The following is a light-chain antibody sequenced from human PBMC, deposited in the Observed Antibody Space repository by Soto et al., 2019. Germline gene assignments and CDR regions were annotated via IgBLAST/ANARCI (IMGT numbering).Light chain of an antibody. Sequence: QSVLTQPHSASGTPGQTVIISCSGSISDIGRNTVNWYRQLPGTAPKLLIYSNKHRPSGVPDRFSGSKSGASASLAISGRQSEDEADYYCAAWADSLKGPVFGGGTKLTVL. CDR1: ISDIGRNT. CDR2: SNK. V-gene: IGLV1-44*01. CDR3: AAWADSLKGPV. J-gene: IGLJ3*02.